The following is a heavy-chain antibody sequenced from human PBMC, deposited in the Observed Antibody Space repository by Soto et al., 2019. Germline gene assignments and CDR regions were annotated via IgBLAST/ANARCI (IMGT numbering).Heavy chain of an antibody. V-gene: IGHV1-18*01. D-gene: IGHD1-26*01. J-gene: IGHJ4*02. Sequence: ASVKVSCKASGYTFTNYGVSWVRQAPGQGLEWLGWISTYNGDRDFAQKVQGRVTMTTDTSTTTAYMELRSLRSNDTAVYYCARSRAGGTWEQYPSFYFDYWGQGALVTVSS. CDR2: ISTYNGDR. CDR1: GYTFTNYG. CDR3: ARSRAGGTWEQYPSFYFDY.